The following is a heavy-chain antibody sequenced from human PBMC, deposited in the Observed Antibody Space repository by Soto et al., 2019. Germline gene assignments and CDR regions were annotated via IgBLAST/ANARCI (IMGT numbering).Heavy chain of an antibody. J-gene: IGHJ6*02. CDR2: IKSKTGGGTT. Sequence: GGSLRLSCAASAFTFSNAWMNWVRQPPGKGLEWVGRIKSKTGGGTTDYAAPGKGRDTITRDDSKNTLYLQMNSLKTEDTAVYYCATDSPSIFGVVGLRIYYYYGMDVWGQGTTVTVSS. D-gene: IGHD3-3*01. CDR3: ATDSPSIFGVVGLRIYYYYGMDV. CDR1: AFTFSNAW. V-gene: IGHV3-15*07.